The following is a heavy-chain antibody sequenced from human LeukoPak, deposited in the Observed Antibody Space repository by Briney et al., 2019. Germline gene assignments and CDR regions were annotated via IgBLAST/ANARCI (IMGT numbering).Heavy chain of an antibody. J-gene: IGHJ4*02. CDR1: GFSFSGSA. CDR3: TRLYTSGFDY. Sequence: PGGSLRLSCAASGFSFSGSAMHWVRQASGKGLEWVGRIRSKSNNYATAYAASVRGRFTISRDDSKNTAYLQMNSLKTEDTAVYYCTRLYTSGFDYWGQGSLVTVSS. D-gene: IGHD3-10*01. CDR2: IRSKSNNYAT. V-gene: IGHV3-73*01.